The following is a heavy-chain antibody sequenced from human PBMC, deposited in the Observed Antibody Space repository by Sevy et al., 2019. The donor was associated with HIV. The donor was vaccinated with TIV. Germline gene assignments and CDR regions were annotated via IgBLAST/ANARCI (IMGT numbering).Heavy chain of an antibody. D-gene: IGHD3-10*01. Sequence: SETLSLTCTVSGGSISSSGSYWGWIRQPPGKGLEWIGSMYYSGSTYHSPSLKTRITISVDTSKNQFSLRLSSVIAADTAVDYCARHRDYVTMVRGIDQWGQGTLVTVSS. V-gene: IGHV4-39*01. CDR1: GGSISSSGSY. CDR3: ARHRDYVTMVRGIDQ. CDR2: MYYSGST. J-gene: IGHJ4*02.